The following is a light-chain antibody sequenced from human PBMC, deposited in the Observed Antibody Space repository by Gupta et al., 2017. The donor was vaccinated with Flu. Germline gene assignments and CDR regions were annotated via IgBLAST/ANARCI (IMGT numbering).Light chain of an antibody. V-gene: IGKV3-20*01. CDR2: VAS. J-gene: IGKJ3*01. CDR3: QQYGGSPPGVT. CDR1: QSVSSNS. Sequence: CRASQSVSSNSVAVDQQKPGQAPRLLIYVASDRAAGIPERFSGSGSGTDFTLTISRLDPEDFARYYCQQYGGSPPGVTFGPGTKVDIK.